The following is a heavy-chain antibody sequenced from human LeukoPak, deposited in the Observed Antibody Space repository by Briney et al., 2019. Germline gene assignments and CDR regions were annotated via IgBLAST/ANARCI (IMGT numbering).Heavy chain of an antibody. V-gene: IGHV4-31*03. CDR3: ARRRGNTSGFQGYYFDY. D-gene: IGHD6-19*01. J-gene: IGHJ4*02. Sequence: SETLSLTCTVSGGSVSSGDYYWSWIRQLPGKGLEWIGYIYYSGNTYYNPSLKSRLTISVDTSKNQFSLKLSSVTAADTAVYYCARRRGNTSGFQGYYFDYWGQGTLVTVSS. CDR1: GGSVSSGDYY. CDR2: IYYSGNT.